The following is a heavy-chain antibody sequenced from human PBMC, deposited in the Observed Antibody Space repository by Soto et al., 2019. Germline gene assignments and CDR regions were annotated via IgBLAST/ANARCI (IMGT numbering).Heavy chain of an antibody. CDR3: ARARITMVRGAPEGNWFEP. CDR1: GYTFTSYY. Sequence: ASVKVSCKASGYTFTSYYMHWVRQGPGQGLEWMGIINPSGGSTSYAQKFQGRVTMTRDTSTSTVYMELSSLRSEDTAVYYCARARITMVRGAPEGNWFEPLGQGTLVNVSS. V-gene: IGHV1-46*01. D-gene: IGHD3-10*01. CDR2: INPSGGST. J-gene: IGHJ5*02.